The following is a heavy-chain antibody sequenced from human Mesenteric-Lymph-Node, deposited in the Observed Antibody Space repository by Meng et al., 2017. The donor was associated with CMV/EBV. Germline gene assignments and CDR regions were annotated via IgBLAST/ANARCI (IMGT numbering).Heavy chain of an antibody. V-gene: IGHV3-21*04. CDR1: GFTFSSYS. J-gene: IGHJ4*02. CDR3: ARIQFLEWSYFDF. Sequence: GESLKISCAASGFTFSSYSMNWVRQAPGKGLEWVSSISSSSYIYYADSVKGRFTISRDTFKNTLYLQMNSLRAEDTAVYYCARIQFLEWSYFDFWGQGALVTVSS. D-gene: IGHD3-3*01. CDR2: ISSSSYI.